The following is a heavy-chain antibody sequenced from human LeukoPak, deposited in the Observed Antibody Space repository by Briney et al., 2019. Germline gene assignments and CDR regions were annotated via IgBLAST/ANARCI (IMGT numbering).Heavy chain of an antibody. CDR2: IYSGGST. D-gene: IGHD3-3*02. Sequence: GSLRLSCAASGFTVSSNYTSWVRQAPGKGLEWVSVIYSGGSTYYADSVKGRFTISRDNSKNTLYLQMNSLRAEDTAVYYCARDQLFWSGSPGTGYYNGMDVWGQGTTVTVSS. CDR3: ARDQLFWSGSPGTGYYNGMDV. J-gene: IGHJ6*02. CDR1: GFTVSSNY. V-gene: IGHV3-66*01.